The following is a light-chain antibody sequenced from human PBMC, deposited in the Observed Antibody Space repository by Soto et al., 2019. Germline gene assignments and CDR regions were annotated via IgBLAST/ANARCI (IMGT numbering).Light chain of an antibody. CDR3: AVWDDDLNGYV. CDR2: AHI. V-gene: IGLV1-44*01. Sequence: LTQPPSASGTPGQRVTISCSGRRSNVGTNLVNWYQQLPGTAPKLLIYAHIQRPSGVPDRFSGSTSGTSASLAISGLQSEDEADYYCAVWDDDLNGYVFGTGTKVTVL. J-gene: IGLJ1*01. CDR1: RSNVGTNL.